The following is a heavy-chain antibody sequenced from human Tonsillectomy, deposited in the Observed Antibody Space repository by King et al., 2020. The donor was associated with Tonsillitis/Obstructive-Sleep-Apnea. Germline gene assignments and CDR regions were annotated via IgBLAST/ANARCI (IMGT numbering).Heavy chain of an antibody. CDR2: IYYSGST. CDR3: PRAYYDILTGYLDDAFDI. V-gene: IGHV4-59*08. Sequence: QLQESGPGLVKPSETLSLTCTVSGGSISSYYWSWIRQPPGKGLEWIGYIYYSGSTNYNPSLKSRVTISADTSKNQFSLKLRSVTAADTAVYYCPRAYYDILTGYLDDAFDIWGQGTMVTVSS. J-gene: IGHJ3*02. D-gene: IGHD3-9*01. CDR1: GGSISSYY.